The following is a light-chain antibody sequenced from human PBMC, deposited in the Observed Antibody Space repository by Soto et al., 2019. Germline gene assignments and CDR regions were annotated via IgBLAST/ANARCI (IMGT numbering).Light chain of an antibody. CDR3: MQALQTTWT. CDR1: QSLLHSNGYNY. Sequence: DIVMTQSPLSLPVTPGEPASISCRSSQSLLHSNGYNYLDWYLQKPGQSPQLLIYLGSNRASGVPDRFSGSGSGTDFTLQISRVEAEDVGVYYCMQALQTTWTFGQGTKVEIQ. J-gene: IGKJ1*01. CDR2: LGS. V-gene: IGKV2-28*01.